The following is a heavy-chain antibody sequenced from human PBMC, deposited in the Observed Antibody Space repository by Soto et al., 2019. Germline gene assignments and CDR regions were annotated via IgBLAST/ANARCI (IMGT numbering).Heavy chain of an antibody. J-gene: IGHJ6*02. V-gene: IGHV1-18*01. CDR1: GYRFNTYG. Sequence: ASVKVSCKASGYRFNTYGISWVRQAPGQGLEWMGRISSYNVDTNYAEKFEDRLTMTTDTSTNTAYMELSRLRSDDTAVYYCARKPVSSSSPLAYYYYGMDVWGQGTTVTVSS. D-gene: IGHD6-6*01. CDR2: ISSYNVDT. CDR3: ARKPVSSSSPLAYYYYGMDV.